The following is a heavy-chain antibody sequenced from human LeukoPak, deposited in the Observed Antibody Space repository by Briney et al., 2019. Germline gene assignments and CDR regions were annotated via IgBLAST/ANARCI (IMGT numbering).Heavy chain of an antibody. CDR1: GGSISNYY. CDR2: IYYSGST. CDR3: ASLPYYYDSSGDY. Sequence: SETLSLTCTVSGGSISNYYWSWIRQPPGKGLEWIGYIYYSGSTNYNPSLKSRVTISVDTSKNQFSLKLSAVTAADTAVYYCASLPYYYDSSGDYWGQGTLVTVSS. V-gene: IGHV4-59*01. J-gene: IGHJ4*02. D-gene: IGHD3-22*01.